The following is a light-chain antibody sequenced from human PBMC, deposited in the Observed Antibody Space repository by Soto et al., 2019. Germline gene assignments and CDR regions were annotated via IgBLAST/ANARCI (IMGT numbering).Light chain of an antibody. J-gene: IGKJ1*01. CDR1: QSVSSSY. Sequence: EIVLTQSPGTLSLSPGERATLSCRASQSVSSSYLAWYQQKPGQAPRLLIYGASSRATGIPDRFSGSGSGTDFTLTISRLEPADFAVYYCQQYGSSPWTFGQGNKVAIK. CDR2: GAS. CDR3: QQYGSSPWT. V-gene: IGKV3-20*01.